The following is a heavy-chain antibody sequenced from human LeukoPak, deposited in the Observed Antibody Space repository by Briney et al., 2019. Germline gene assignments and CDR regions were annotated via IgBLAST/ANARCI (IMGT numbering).Heavy chain of an antibody. CDR2: IIPIFGTA. V-gene: IGHV1-69*06. Sequence: SVKVSCKASGGTFSSYAISWVRQAPGQGLEWMGGIIPIFGTANYAQKFQGRVTITADKSTSTAYMELSSLRSEDMAVYYCARAGDILTGYYYWGQGTLVTVSS. J-gene: IGHJ4*02. CDR3: ARAGDILTGYYY. CDR1: GGTFSSYA. D-gene: IGHD3-9*01.